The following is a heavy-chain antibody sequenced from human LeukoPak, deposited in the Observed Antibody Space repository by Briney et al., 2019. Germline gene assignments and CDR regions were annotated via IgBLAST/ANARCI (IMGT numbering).Heavy chain of an antibody. CDR3: ARGVIYYDSSGYYNEYFQH. CDR1: DPSIITYY. CDR2: IDYGGTT. J-gene: IGHJ1*01. D-gene: IGHD3-22*01. Sequence: PSSALSLTWSLIDPSIITYYRGSIRPPARQGLEWIGYIDYGGTTTYNPSLKIRVTISVAAYKNHCPLKLRSVTAAETAVYYCARGVIYYDSSGYYNEYFQHWGQGTLVTVSS. V-gene: IGHV4-59*08.